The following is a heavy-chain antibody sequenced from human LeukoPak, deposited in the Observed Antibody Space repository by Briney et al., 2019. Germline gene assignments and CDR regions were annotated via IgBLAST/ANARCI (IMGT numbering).Heavy chain of an antibody. CDR3: AREDGRVGVTSSFDC. J-gene: IGHJ4*02. CDR2: IKQDGGEK. D-gene: IGHD3-3*01. Sequence: GGSLRLSCAASGFTFSSYWMTWVRQSPGKGLEWVANIKQDGGEKYYVDSVTGRFTISRDNAKNSLYLQMDSLRVEDTAVYYCAREDGRVGVTSSFDCWGQGTLVTVSS. CDR1: GFTFSSYW. V-gene: IGHV3-7*01.